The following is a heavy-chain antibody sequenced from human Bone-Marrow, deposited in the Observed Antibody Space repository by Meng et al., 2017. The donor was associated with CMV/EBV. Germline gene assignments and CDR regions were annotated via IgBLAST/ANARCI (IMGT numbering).Heavy chain of an antibody. D-gene: IGHD3-3*01. Sequence: GSLRLSCTVSGGSISSYYWSWIRQPPGKGLEWIGYIYYSGSTNYNPSLKSRVTISVDTSKNQFSLKLSSVTAADTAVYYCARVVDFWSGYTPYGMDVWGPGTTVTVSS. CDR3: ARVVDFWSGYTPYGMDV. V-gene: IGHV4-59*01. CDR1: GGSISSYY. CDR2: IYYSGST. J-gene: IGHJ6*02.